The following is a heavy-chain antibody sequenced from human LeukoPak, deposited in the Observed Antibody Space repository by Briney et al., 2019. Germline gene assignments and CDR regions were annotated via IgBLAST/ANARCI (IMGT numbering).Heavy chain of an antibody. J-gene: IGHJ4*02. D-gene: IGHD3-22*01. V-gene: IGHV1-69*04. CDR3: ARENPRSYDSGGYHLGTFDF. CDR1: GDTFTSYI. CDR2: IIPVVSIS. Sequence: SVKVSCKASGDTFTSYIITWVRQSPGQGLAWMGRIIPVVSISNYAQEFQGRVTITADKSTSTAYVEVNSLTSEDTAVYFCARENPRSYDSGGYHLGTFDFWGQGTLVTVSS.